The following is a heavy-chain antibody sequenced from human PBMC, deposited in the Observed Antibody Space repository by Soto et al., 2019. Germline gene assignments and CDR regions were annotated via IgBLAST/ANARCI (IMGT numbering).Heavy chain of an antibody. V-gene: IGHV4-59*01. D-gene: IGHD6-13*01. CDR3: ARDGYSGGWYAWGAFDL. CDR2: IYYSGST. Sequence: QVQLQESGPGLVKPSETLSLTCTVSGGSISSYYWSWIRQPPGKGLEWIGYIYYSGSTNYNPSLKSRVTISVDTSKNQLSLKLSSVTAADTAVYYCARDGYSGGWYAWGAFDLGGQGTMVTVS. J-gene: IGHJ3*01. CDR1: GGSISSYY.